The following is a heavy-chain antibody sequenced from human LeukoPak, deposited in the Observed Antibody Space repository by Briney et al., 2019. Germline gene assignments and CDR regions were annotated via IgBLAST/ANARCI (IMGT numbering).Heavy chain of an antibody. CDR1: GFTFSSYW. V-gene: IGHV3-7*01. Sequence: GGSLRLSCAASGFTFSSYWMSWVRQAPGKGLEWVANIKQDGSEKYYVDSVKGGFTISRDKANKSLYLQMNGLRAEDTAVYYCARFVENKIPFDYWGQGTLVTVSS. D-gene: IGHD5-24*01. J-gene: IGHJ4*02. CDR3: ARFVENKIPFDY. CDR2: IKQDGSEK.